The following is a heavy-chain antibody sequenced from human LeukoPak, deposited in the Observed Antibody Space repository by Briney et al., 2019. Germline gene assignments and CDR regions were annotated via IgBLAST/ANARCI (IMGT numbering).Heavy chain of an antibody. CDR1: GFTFSSYS. CDR3: AKDGGSSCPDY. J-gene: IGHJ4*02. D-gene: IGHD6-13*01. CDR2: ISSSSSTI. V-gene: IGHV3-48*01. Sequence: GGSLRLSCAASGFTFSSYSMNWVRQAPGKGLEWVSYISSSSSTIYYADSVKGRFTISRDNSKNTLYLQMNSLRAEDTAVYYCAKDGGSSCPDYWGQGTLVTVSS.